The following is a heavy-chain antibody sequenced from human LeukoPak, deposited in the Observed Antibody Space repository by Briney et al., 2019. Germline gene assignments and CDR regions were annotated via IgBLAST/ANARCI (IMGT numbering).Heavy chain of an antibody. CDR3: ARLLRGSASQYYFDY. Sequence: GGSLRLSCAASGFTFSSYSMNWVRQAPGKGLEWVSSISSTSSYIFYGDSMKGRFSISRDNAKNSLYLQTNSLRAEDTAVYYCARLLRGSASQYYFDYWGQGTLVTVSS. D-gene: IGHD3-10*01. V-gene: IGHV3-21*01. CDR2: ISSTSSYI. J-gene: IGHJ4*02. CDR1: GFTFSSYS.